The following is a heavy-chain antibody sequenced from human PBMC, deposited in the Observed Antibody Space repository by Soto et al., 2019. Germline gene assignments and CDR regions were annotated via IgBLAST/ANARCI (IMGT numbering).Heavy chain of an antibody. D-gene: IGHD6-19*01. CDR3: ARLYSSGWRGGYGMDV. Sequence: SETLSLTCTVSGGSISSSSYYWGWIRQPPGKGLEWIGSIYYSGSTYYNPSLKSRVTISVDTSKNQFSLKLSSVTAADTAVYYCARLYSSGWRGGYGMDVWGQGTTVTVSS. J-gene: IGHJ6*02. CDR2: IYYSGST. CDR1: GGSISSSSYY. V-gene: IGHV4-39*01.